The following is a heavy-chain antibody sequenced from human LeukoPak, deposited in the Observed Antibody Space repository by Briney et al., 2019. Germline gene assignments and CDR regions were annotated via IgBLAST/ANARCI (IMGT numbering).Heavy chain of an antibody. CDR2: IWYDGSNK. CDR1: GFSFSSYG. J-gene: IGHJ4*02. CDR3: ATARDNYDISGFSALEY. V-gene: IGHV3-33*01. Sequence: GGSLRLSCAASGFSFSSYGMHWVRQAPVKGLDWVAVIWYDGSNKNYADSVKGRFTISGDNSKNTLYLLMDSLRAEDTGVYYCATARDNYDISGFSALEYWGQGTLVTVSS. D-gene: IGHD3-22*01.